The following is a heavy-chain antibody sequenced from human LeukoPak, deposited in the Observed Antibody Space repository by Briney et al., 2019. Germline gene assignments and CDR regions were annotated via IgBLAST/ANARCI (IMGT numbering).Heavy chain of an antibody. CDR2: ISSSGSTI. CDR1: VFTFSSFE. CDR3: ARTVGATLDY. V-gene: IGHV3-48*03. Sequence: QPGGSLRLSCAASVFTFSSFEMNWVRQAPGKGLEWVSYISSSGSTIYHADSAKGRFTSSRDNAKNSLYLQMNSLRAEDTAVYYCARTVGATLDYWGQGTLVTVSS. D-gene: IGHD1-26*01. J-gene: IGHJ4*02.